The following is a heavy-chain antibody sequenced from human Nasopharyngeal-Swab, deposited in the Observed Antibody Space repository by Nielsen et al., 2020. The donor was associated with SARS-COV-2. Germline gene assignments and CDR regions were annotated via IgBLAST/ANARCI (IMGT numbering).Heavy chain of an antibody. CDR3: ARTQGLDSNQILGPPPYMDV. V-gene: IGHV3-21*01. CDR2: ISSSSSYI. D-gene: IGHD4-11*01. Sequence: GSLRLSCAASGFTFSSYSMNWVRQAPGKGLEWVSSISSSSSYIYYADSVKGRFTISRDNAKNSLYLQMNSLRAEDTAVYYCARTQGLDSNQILGPPPYMDVWGKGTTVTVSS. J-gene: IGHJ6*03. CDR1: GFTFSSYS.